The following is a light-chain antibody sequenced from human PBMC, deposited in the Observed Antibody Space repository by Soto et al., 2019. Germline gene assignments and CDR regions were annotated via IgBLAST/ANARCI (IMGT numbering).Light chain of an antibody. Sequence: EIVLTQSPGTLSLSPGERATLSCRASQSVSSSYLAWYQQKPGQAPRLLIYGASSRATGIPDRFIGSGSGTDFTLTISRLEPEDFAVYSCQQYGSSLFTFGPGTKVDIK. J-gene: IGKJ3*01. CDR1: QSVSSSY. CDR3: QQYGSSLFT. CDR2: GAS. V-gene: IGKV3-20*01.